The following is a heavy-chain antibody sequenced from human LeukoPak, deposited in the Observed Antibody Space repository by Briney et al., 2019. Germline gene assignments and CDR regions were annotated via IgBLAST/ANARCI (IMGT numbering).Heavy chain of an antibody. CDR2: INHSGST. V-gene: IGHV4-34*01. Sequence: SETLSLTCAVYGGSFGGYYWSWIRQPPGKGLEWIGEINHSGSTNYNPSLKSRVTISVDTSKNQFSLKLSSVTAADTAVYYCARGRGGDDAFDIWGQGTMVTVSS. D-gene: IGHD3-16*01. J-gene: IGHJ3*02. CDR1: GGSFGGYY. CDR3: ARGRGGDDAFDI.